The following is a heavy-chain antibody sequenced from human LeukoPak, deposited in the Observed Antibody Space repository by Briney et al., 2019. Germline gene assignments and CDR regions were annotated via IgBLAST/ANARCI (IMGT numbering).Heavy chain of an antibody. Sequence: GGSLRLSCAASGFTFSSYSMNWVRQAPGKGLEWVSSISSSSSYIYYADSVKGRFTISRDNSKNTLYLQMNSLRAEDTAVYYCAKGAYSSSWYDVYYYYYYMDVWGKGTTVTVSS. CDR3: AKGAYSSSWYDVYYYYYYMDV. D-gene: IGHD6-13*01. CDR1: GFTFSSYS. J-gene: IGHJ6*03. V-gene: IGHV3-21*01. CDR2: ISSSSSYI.